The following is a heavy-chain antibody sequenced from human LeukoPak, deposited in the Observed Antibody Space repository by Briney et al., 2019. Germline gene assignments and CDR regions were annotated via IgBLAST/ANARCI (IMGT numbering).Heavy chain of an antibody. CDR2: IYYSGST. Sequence: SETLSLTCTVSGGSISSYYWSWIRQPPGKGLEWIAYIYYSGSTSYNPSLKSRVTISVDTSKNQFSLKLSSVTAADTAVYSCARGGSFFDYWGQGTLVTVSS. D-gene: IGHD1-26*01. CDR3: ARGGSFFDY. V-gene: IGHV4-59*01. J-gene: IGHJ4*02. CDR1: GGSISSYY.